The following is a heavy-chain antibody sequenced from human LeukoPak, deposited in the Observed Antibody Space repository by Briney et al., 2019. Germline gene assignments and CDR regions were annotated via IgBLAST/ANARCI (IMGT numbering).Heavy chain of an antibody. CDR1: GYTFTGYY. Sequence: AAVKVSCKASGYTFTGYYMHWVRQAPGQGLEWMGWINPNSGGTNYAQKFQGRVTMTRDTSISTAYMELSRLRSDDTAVYYCASSDYYDSSGSDYWGQGTLVTVSS. CDR2: INPNSGGT. J-gene: IGHJ4*02. D-gene: IGHD3-22*01. CDR3: ASSDYYDSSGSDY. V-gene: IGHV1-2*02.